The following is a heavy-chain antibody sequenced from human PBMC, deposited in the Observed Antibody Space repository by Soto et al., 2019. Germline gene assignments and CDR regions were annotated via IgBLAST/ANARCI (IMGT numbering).Heavy chain of an antibody. D-gene: IGHD3-3*01. Sequence: GGSLRLSCAASGFTFSDYYMNWIRQAPGKGLEWVSYISSSGSIIYYADSVKGRFTISRDNAKNSLYLQLNSLRDEDTAVYYCDSEIGYDASNSYFDYWGPGTVVTV. V-gene: IGHV3-11*01. CDR1: GFTFSDYY. J-gene: IGHJ4*02. CDR2: ISSSGSII. CDR3: DSEIGYDASNSYFDY.